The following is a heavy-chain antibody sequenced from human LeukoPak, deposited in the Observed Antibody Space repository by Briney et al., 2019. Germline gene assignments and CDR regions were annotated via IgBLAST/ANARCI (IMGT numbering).Heavy chain of an antibody. D-gene: IGHD5-24*01. Sequence: GGSLRLSCAASGFTFSSYDMHWVRQPTGKGQGWVSTIGTAGDTYYPGSVKGRFTISRENAKNSLYLQMNSLRAGDTAVYYCARSRDGYNLWYFDLWGRGTLVTVSS. CDR3: ARSRDGYNLWYFDL. J-gene: IGHJ2*01. CDR1: GFTFSSYD. CDR2: IGTAGDT. V-gene: IGHV3-13*01.